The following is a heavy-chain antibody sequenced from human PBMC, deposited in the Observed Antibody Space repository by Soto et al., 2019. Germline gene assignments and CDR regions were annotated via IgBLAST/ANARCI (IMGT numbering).Heavy chain of an antibody. Sequence: SETLSLTCTVSGGSFSNNNWSWIRQPAGKGLEWIGRVYVTGSTNYNPSLKSRVTMSVDTSKNQFSLKLSPVTAADTAVYYCARDATTKAFDIWRQGTMVTVSS. CDR3: ARDATTKAFDI. CDR2: VYVTGST. V-gene: IGHV4-4*07. D-gene: IGHD4-17*01. CDR1: GGSFSNNN. J-gene: IGHJ3*02.